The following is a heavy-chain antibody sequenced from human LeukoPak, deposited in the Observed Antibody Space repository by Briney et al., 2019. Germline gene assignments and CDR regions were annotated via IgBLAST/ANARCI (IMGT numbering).Heavy chain of an antibody. CDR3: AKASMVRGSLGGFDS. CDR2: IRGRGGT. J-gene: IGHJ5*01. D-gene: IGHD3-10*01. Sequence: GGSLRLSCAASGLTFSSYAMSWVRQAPGKGLEWVSVIRGRGGTYYADSVKGRFTISRDNSKNTLYLQMNSLRADDTAVYYCAKASMVRGSLGGFDSWGQGTLVTVSS. CDR1: GLTFSSYA. V-gene: IGHV3-23*01.